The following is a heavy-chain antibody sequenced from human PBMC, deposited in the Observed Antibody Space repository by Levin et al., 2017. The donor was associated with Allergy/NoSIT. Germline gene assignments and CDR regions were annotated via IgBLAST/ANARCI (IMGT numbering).Heavy chain of an antibody. CDR1: GFTFSSYA. V-gene: IGHV3-23*01. J-gene: IGHJ3*02. CDR3: AKGIAVAGKGSDAFDI. CDR2: ISGSGGST. Sequence: PGGSLRLSCAASGFTFSSYAMSWVRQAPGKGLEWVSAISGSGGSTYYADSVKGRFTISRDNSKNTLYLQMNSLRAEDAAVYYCAKGIAVAGKGSDAFDIWGQGTMVTVSS. D-gene: IGHD6-19*01.